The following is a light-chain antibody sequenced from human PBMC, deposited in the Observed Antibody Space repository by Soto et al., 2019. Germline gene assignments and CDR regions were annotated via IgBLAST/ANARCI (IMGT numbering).Light chain of an antibody. J-gene: IGLJ1*01. CDR3: SSYTSSSTLYG. V-gene: IGLV2-14*01. CDR1: SSDVGGYNY. Sequence: QSVLTQPASVSGSPVQSITISCTGTSSDVGGYNYVSWYQQHPGKAPKLMIYDVSNRPSGVSNRFSGSKSGNTASLTISGLQAEDEADYYCSSYTSSSTLYGFGTGTKVTVL. CDR2: DVS.